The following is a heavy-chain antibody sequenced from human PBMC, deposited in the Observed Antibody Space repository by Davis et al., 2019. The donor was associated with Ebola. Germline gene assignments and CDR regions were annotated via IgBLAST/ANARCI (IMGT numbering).Heavy chain of an antibody. CDR2: IFPGDSDT. Sequence: GESLKISCTASDNTFTNYWIGWVRHLPGKGLEWMGIIFPGDSDTRYSPSFQGQVTISADKSITTAYLQWSSLKASDTAMYYCARGTDGYNPGGYFDSWGQGTLVTVSS. CDR1: DNTFTNYW. D-gene: IGHD5-24*01. J-gene: IGHJ4*02. CDR3: ARGTDGYNPGGYFDS. V-gene: IGHV5-51*01.